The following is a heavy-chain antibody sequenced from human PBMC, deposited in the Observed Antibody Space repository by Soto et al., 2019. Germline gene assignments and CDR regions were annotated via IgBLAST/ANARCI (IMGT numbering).Heavy chain of an antibody. D-gene: IGHD6-13*01. CDR1: GFTVSTNY. V-gene: IGHV3-53*01. CDR2: IYSGGKT. Sequence: PGGSLRLSCAVSGFTVSTNYMSWVRQAPGKGLEWVSAIYSGGKTYYADSVKGRFTISRDNSKNILYLQMNSLRAEDTAVYYCAHCLGSSWYASYDYWGQGTLVTVSS. CDR3: AHCLGSSWYASYDY. J-gene: IGHJ4*02.